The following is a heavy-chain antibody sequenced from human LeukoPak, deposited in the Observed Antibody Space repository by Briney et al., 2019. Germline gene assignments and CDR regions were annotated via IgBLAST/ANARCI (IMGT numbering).Heavy chain of an antibody. CDR3: ARGRSIALLRGVAMSDGFDI. J-gene: IGHJ3*02. CDR1: GFTFTSYG. D-gene: IGHD3-10*01. V-gene: IGHV3-21*01. Sequence: GGSLRLSCTASGFTFTSYGMNWVRQAPGKGLEWVSFIDTSGSYIYYGDSLKGRVTISRDNAKNSLYLQMNGLRAEDTAVYYCARGRSIALLRGVAMSDGFDIWGQGAMVTVSS. CDR2: IDTSGSYI.